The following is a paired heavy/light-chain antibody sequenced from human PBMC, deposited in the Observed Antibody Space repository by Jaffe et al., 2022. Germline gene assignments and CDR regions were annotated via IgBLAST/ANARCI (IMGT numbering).Light chain of an antibody. Sequence: DIVMTQSPDSLAVSLGERATINCKSSQSVLYSSNNKNYLAWYQQKPGQPPKLLIYWASTRESGVPDRFSGSGSGTDFTLTISSLQAEDVAVYYCQQYYSTPPMAFGQGTRLEIK. CDR1: QSVLYSSNNKNY. CDR2: WAS. CDR3: QQYYSTPPMA. V-gene: IGKV4-1*01. J-gene: IGKJ5*01.
Heavy chain of an antibody. Sequence: EVQLVESGGGLVKPGGSLRLSCAASGFTFSSYSMNWVRQAPGKGLEWVSSISSSSSYIYYADSVKGRFTISRDNAKNSLYLQMNSLRAEDTAVYYCARDFSLGYCSGGSCYSDYWGQGTLVTVSS. CDR1: GFTFSSYS. V-gene: IGHV3-21*01. D-gene: IGHD2-15*01. CDR3: ARDFSLGYCSGGSCYSDY. J-gene: IGHJ4*02. CDR2: ISSSSSYI.